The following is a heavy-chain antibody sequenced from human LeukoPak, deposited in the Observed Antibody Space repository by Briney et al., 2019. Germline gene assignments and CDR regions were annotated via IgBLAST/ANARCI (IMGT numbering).Heavy chain of an antibody. V-gene: IGHV3-21*01. Sequence: GRSLRLPCAASGFTVSSNYRSWVRQAPGKGREWVSSISSSSSYIYYADSVKGRVTISRDNAKNSLYLQMTSLRAEDTALYYCASWSLWYSSGWYPFDYWGQGTLVTVSS. D-gene: IGHD6-19*01. CDR1: GFTVSSNY. CDR3: ASWSLWYSSGWYPFDY. CDR2: ISSSSSYI. J-gene: IGHJ4*02.